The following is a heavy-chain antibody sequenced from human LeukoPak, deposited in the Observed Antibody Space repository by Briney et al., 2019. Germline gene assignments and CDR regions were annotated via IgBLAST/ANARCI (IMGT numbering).Heavy chain of an antibody. J-gene: IGHJ4*02. Sequence: KPSETLSLTCAVYGGSFSGYYWSWIRQPPGKGLEWIGEINHSGSTNYNPSLKSRVTISVDTSKNQFSLKLSSVTAADTAVYYCARRAGDGYKPSLYYFDYWGQGTLVTVSS. V-gene: IGHV4-34*01. CDR1: GGSFSGYY. CDR3: ARRAGDGYKPSLYYFDY. CDR2: INHSGST. D-gene: IGHD5-24*01.